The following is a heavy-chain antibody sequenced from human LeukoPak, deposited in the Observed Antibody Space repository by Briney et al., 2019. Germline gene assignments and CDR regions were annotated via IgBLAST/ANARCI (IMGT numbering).Heavy chain of an antibody. CDR3: AKSSYYDSSGFYREYYFDY. J-gene: IGHJ4*02. CDR2: ISGSVGST. V-gene: IGHV3-23*01. CDR1: RFTFSSYA. Sequence: PGGSLRLSCAASRFTFSSYAMSWVRQAPGKGLEWVSSISGSVGSTYYADSVKGRFTISRDNSKNTLYLQMNSLRAEDTAVYYCAKSSYYDSSGFYREYYFDYWGQGTLVTVSS. D-gene: IGHD3-22*01.